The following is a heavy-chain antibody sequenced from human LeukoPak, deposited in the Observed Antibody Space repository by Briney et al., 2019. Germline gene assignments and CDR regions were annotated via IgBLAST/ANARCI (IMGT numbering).Heavy chain of an antibody. J-gene: IGHJ4*01. D-gene: IGHD6-19*01. CDR1: GGSISSYY. V-gene: IGHV4-59*08. CDR3: ARSQYSSGWFDY. CDR2: IYYSGST. Sequence: PSETLSLTCTVSGGSISSYYWSWIRHPPGKGLEWIGYIYYSGSTNYNPSLKSRVTISVDTPKNQFSLKLSSVTAADTAVYYCARSQYSSGWFDYWGQGTLVTVSS.